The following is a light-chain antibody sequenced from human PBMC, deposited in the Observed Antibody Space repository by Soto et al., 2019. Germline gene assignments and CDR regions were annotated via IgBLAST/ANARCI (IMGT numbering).Light chain of an antibody. Sequence: EIVLTQSPGTLSWSPGERATLSCRASQSVSSSYLAWYQQKPGRAPRLLIHDASSRATGISDRFTGSGAGIDNTSTNTTLKAEDSSVNSWQQYGSSPRTFGRRTKLDI. J-gene: IGKJ4*02. CDR3: QQYGSSPRT. CDR1: QSVSSSY. CDR2: DAS. V-gene: IGKV3-20*01.